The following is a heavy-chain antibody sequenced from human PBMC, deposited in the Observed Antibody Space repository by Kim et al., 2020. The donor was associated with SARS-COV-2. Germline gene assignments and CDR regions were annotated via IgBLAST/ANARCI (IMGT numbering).Heavy chain of an antibody. CDR1: GGSLSSSCYY. V-gene: IGHV4-39*01. J-gene: IGHJ2*01. CDR3: GRHQRYSSGWYV. Sequence: SETLSLTCTVSGGSLSSSCYYWGWLRQPPGLGLEWIGTANYIGNTYYNPSLKSRVTISVDTYKNQFSLKLGSVTAADTAVYYCGRHQRYSSGWYV. D-gene: IGHD6-19*01. CDR2: ANYIGNT.